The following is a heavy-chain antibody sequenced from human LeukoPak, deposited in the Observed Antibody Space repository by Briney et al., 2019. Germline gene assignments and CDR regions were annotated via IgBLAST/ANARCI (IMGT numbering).Heavy chain of an antibody. CDR3: ARWTTVTTGGFRY. Sequence: PGGSLRLSCAASGFTFSSYSMNWVRQAPGKGLEWVSYISSSSTIYYADSVKGRFTISRDNAKSSLYLQMNSLRAEDTAVYYCARWTTVTTGGFRYWGQGTLVTVSS. J-gene: IGHJ4*02. CDR2: ISSSSTI. V-gene: IGHV3-48*01. CDR1: GFTFSSYS. D-gene: IGHD4-11*01.